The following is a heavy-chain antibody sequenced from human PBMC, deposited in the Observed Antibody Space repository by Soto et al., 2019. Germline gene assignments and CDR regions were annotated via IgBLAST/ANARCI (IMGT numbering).Heavy chain of an antibody. CDR3: ARILDDYGDYAAGAFDY. CDR2: IDWDDDK. J-gene: IGHJ4*02. Sequence: SGPTLVNPTHTLTLTCTFSGFSLSTSGMCVSWIRQPPGKALEWLALIDWDDDKYYSTSLKTRLTISKDTSKNQVVLTMTNMDTVYTATYYCARILDDYGDYAAGAFDYWGQGTLVTVSS. V-gene: IGHV2-70*01. D-gene: IGHD4-17*01. CDR1: GFSLSTSGMC.